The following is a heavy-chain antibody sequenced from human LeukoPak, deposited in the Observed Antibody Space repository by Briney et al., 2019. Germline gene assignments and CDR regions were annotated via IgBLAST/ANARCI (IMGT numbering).Heavy chain of an antibody. CDR2: ISGSGGST. D-gene: IGHD5-18*01. CDR1: GFAFSSYA. J-gene: IGHJ3*02. CDR3: AKDLRAMVKGTFDI. Sequence: GGSLRLSCAASGFAFSSYAMSWVRQAPGKGLEWVSAISGSGGSTYYADSVKGRFTISRDNSKDTLYLQMNSLRAEDTAVYYCAKDLRAMVKGTFDIWGQGTMVTVSS. V-gene: IGHV3-23*01.